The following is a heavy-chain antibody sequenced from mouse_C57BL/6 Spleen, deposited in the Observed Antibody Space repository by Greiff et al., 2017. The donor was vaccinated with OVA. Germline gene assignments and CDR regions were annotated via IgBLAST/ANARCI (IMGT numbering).Heavy chain of an antibody. CDR2: IDPENGDT. V-gene: IGHV14-4*01. J-gene: IGHJ2*01. Sequence: EVKLVESGAELVRPGASVKLSCTASGFNIKDDYMHWVKQRPEQGLEWIGWIDPENGDTEYASKFQGKATITADTSSNTAYLQLSSLTSEDTAVYYCTLIYYGNYDYWGQGTTLTVSS. CDR3: TLIYYGNYDY. D-gene: IGHD2-1*01. CDR1: GFNIKDDY.